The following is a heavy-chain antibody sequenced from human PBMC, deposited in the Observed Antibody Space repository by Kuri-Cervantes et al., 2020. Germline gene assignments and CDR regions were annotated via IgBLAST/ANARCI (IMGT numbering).Heavy chain of an antibody. Sequence: ASVKVSCKVSGYTLTELSMHWVRQAPGQGLEWMGWINPNSGGTNYAQKFQGRVTITTDESTSTAYMELSSLRSEDTAVYYCARGDLVTTPYYSYYMDVWGKGAAVTVSS. CDR1: GYTLTELS. V-gene: IGHV1-2*02. J-gene: IGHJ6*03. CDR2: INPNSGGT. D-gene: IGHD5-12*01. CDR3: ARGDLVTTPYYSYYMDV.